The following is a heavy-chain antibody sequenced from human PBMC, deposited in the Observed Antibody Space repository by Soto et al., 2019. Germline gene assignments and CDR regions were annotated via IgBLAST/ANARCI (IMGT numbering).Heavy chain of an antibody. CDR2: ISSSGSTI. Sequence: GGSLRLSCAASGFTFSDYYMSWIRQAPGKGLEWVSYISSSGSTIYYADSVKGRFTISRDNAKNSLYLQMNSLRAEDTAVYYCARDTERKITIFGVVIFDYWGQGTLVTVSS. J-gene: IGHJ4*02. V-gene: IGHV3-11*01. CDR3: ARDTERKITIFGVVIFDY. CDR1: GFTFSDYY. D-gene: IGHD3-3*01.